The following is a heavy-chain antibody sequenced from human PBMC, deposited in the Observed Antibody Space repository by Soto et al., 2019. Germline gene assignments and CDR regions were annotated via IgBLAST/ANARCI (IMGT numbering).Heavy chain of an antibody. Sequence: QVQLVQSGAEVKKPGSSVKVSCKASGGTFSSYAISWVRQAPGQGLEWMGGIIPIFGTANYAQKFQGRVTIIADESTSTAYMELSSLRSEDTAVYYCASYYYDSSGYYRSPEYFQHWGQGTLVTVSS. CDR1: GGTFSSYA. CDR2: IIPIFGTA. J-gene: IGHJ1*01. D-gene: IGHD3-22*01. CDR3: ASYYYDSSGYYRSPEYFQH. V-gene: IGHV1-69*01.